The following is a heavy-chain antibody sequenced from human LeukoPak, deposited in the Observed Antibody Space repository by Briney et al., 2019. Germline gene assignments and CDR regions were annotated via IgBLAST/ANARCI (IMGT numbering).Heavy chain of an antibody. V-gene: IGHV3-7*01. J-gene: IGHJ6*02. CDR3: ASQYSSGWHYYGMDV. D-gene: IGHD6-19*01. CDR1: GFTFSSYG. Sequence: GGSLRLSCAASGFTFSSYGMHWVRQAPGKGLEWVANIKQDGSEKYYVDSVKGRFTISRDNAKNSLYLQMNSLRAEDTAVYYCASQYSSGWHYYGMDVWGQGTTVTVSS. CDR2: IKQDGSEK.